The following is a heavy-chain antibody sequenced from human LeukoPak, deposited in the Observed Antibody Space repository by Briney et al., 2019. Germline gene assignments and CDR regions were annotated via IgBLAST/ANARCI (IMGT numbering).Heavy chain of an antibody. Sequence: ASVKVSCKASGYTFTSYGISWVRQAPGQGLGWMGGISVYNGNTNYAQKLQGRVTMTTDTSTSTAYMELRSLRSDDTAIYYCARVLSADARRRRFDYWGQGTLVTVSS. CDR2: ISVYNGNT. J-gene: IGHJ4*02. V-gene: IGHV1-18*01. CDR3: ARVLSADARRRRFDY. D-gene: IGHD2/OR15-2a*01. CDR1: GYTFTSYG.